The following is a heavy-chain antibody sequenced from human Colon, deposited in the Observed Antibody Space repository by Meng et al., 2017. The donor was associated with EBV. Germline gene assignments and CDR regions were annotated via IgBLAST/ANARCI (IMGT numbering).Heavy chain of an antibody. CDR2: IYYSGST. Sequence: QVRLQESGPVLVQPSHTLSLTCTVSGGSISSGDYYWSWIRQPPGKGLEWIGYIYYSGSTYSNASLKSRVTISIDRSKNQFSLKLSSVTAADTAVYYCARGPSRWLQFSFDYWGQGTLVTVSS. J-gene: IGHJ4*02. V-gene: IGHV4-30-4*01. CDR1: GGSISSGDYY. CDR3: ARGPSRWLQFSFDY. D-gene: IGHD5-24*01.